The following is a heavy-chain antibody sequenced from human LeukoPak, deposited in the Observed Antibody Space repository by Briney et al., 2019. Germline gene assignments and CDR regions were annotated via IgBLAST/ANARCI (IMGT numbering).Heavy chain of an antibody. CDR3: ARRVLLWFGGPDYNWFDP. D-gene: IGHD3-10*01. V-gene: IGHV4-34*01. CDR1: GGSFSGYY. CDR2: INHSGST. J-gene: IGHJ5*02. Sequence: SETLSLTCAVYGGSFSGYYWSWIRQPPGKGLEWIGEINHSGSTNYNPSLKSRVTISVDTSKNRFSLKLSSVTAADTAVYYCARRVLLWFGGPDYNWFDPWGQGTLVTVSS.